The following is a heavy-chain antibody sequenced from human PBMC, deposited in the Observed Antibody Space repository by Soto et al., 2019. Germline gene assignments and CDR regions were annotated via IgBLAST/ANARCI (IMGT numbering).Heavy chain of an antibody. Sequence: PSETLSLTCTVSGCSISSGDYYWSWIRQPPGKGLEWIGYIYYSGSTYYNPSLKSRVTISVDTSKNQFSLKLSSVTAADTAVYYCARVAYCGGDCANWFDPWGQGTLVTVSS. V-gene: IGHV4-30-4*01. D-gene: IGHD2-21*02. CDR3: ARVAYCGGDCANWFDP. CDR2: IYYSGST. J-gene: IGHJ5*02. CDR1: GCSISSGDYY.